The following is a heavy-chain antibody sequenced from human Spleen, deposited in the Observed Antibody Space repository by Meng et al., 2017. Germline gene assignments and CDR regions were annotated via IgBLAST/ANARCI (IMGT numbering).Heavy chain of an antibody. Sequence: GESLKISCAASGFTVSNNYMSWVRQAPGKGLEWVSVIYSGGSTYNADSVKGRFTISRDNSKNTVYLQMNSLRAEDTAVYYCAKTATFYYDSSGHYNGPRDAFDVWGQGTKVTVSS. CDR2: IYSGGST. CDR3: AKTATFYYDSSGHYNGPRDAFDV. J-gene: IGHJ3*01. V-gene: IGHV3-53*01. CDR1: GFTVSNNY. D-gene: IGHD3-22*01.